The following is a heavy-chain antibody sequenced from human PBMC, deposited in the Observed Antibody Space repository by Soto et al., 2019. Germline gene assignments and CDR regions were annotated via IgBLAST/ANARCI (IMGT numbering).Heavy chain of an antibody. D-gene: IGHD6-19*01. CDR3: AKGYSSGWYDYFDY. CDR2: VSGNGGSA. Sequence: EVQLLESGGGLVKPGGSLRLSCAASGFTFSSYAMSWVRQAPGKGLEWVSAVSGNGGSANYADSVKGRFTISRDNSKNTLYLQMHSLRAEDTAVYYCAKGYSSGWYDYFDYWGQGTLFTVSS. V-gene: IGHV3-23*01. CDR1: GFTFSSYA. J-gene: IGHJ4*02.